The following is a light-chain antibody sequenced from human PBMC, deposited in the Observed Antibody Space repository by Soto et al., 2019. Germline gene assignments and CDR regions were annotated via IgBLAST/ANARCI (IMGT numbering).Light chain of an antibody. CDR1: SSDVGSYKL. CDR3: CSYAGDSADVV. J-gene: IGLJ2*01. Sequence: QSVLTQPASVSGSPGQSITISCTGTSSDVGSYKLVSWYQQHPDKAPKLIIYEGNKRPSGVSNRFSGSKSGDTASLTISGLQAEDEADYYCCSYAGDSADVVFGGGTKPTVL. V-gene: IGLV2-23*01. CDR2: EGN.